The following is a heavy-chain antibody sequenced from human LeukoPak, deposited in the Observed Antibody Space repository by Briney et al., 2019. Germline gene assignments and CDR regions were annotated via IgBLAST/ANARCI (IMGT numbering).Heavy chain of an antibody. V-gene: IGHV4-4*07. CDR2: IYSSGST. Sequence: SETLSLTCTVSGGSMSSYYWSWIRQPDGKGLEWTGRIYSSGSTNYNPSLKSRVTMSVDTSKNQFSQKLSSVTAADTAVYYCARGTYYYDNSGSNWFDPWGQGTLVTVSS. D-gene: IGHD3-22*01. J-gene: IGHJ5*02. CDR1: GGSMSSYY. CDR3: ARGTYYYDNSGSNWFDP.